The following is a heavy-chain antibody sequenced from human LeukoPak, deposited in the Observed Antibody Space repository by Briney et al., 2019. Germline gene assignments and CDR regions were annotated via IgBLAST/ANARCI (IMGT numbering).Heavy chain of an antibody. CDR1: GFTFSSYG. Sequence: GGSLRLSCAASGFTFSSYGMSWVRQAPGKGLEWVSAISGSGGSTYYADSVKGRFTISRDNSKNTLYLQMNSLRAEDTAVYYCAREGPLQTRGGSGWYFDYWGQGTLVTVSS. V-gene: IGHV3-23*01. J-gene: IGHJ4*02. CDR2: ISGSGGST. D-gene: IGHD6-19*01. CDR3: AREGPLQTRGGSGWYFDY.